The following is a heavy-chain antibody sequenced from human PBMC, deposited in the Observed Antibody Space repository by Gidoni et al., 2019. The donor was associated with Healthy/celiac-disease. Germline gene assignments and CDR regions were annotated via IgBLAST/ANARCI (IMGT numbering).Heavy chain of an antibody. CDR3: ARAQGNHWENRQWLVYYYYGMDV. Sequence: QVTLKESGPVLVKPTETLTLTCTVSGFSLSNARMGVSWIRQPPGKALEWLAHIFSNDEKSYSTSLKSRLTISKDTSKSQVVLTMTNMDPVDTATYYCARAQGNHWENRQWLVYYYYGMDVWGQGTTVTVSS. CDR1: GFSLSNARMG. J-gene: IGHJ6*02. D-gene: IGHD6-19*01. V-gene: IGHV2-26*01. CDR2: IFSNDEK.